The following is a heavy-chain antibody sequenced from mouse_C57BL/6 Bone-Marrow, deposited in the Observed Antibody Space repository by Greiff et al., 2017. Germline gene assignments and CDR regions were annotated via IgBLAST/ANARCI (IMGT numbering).Heavy chain of an antibody. Sequence: QVQLQQPGAELVKPGASVKLSCKASGYTFTSYWMHWVKQRPGQGLEWIGMIHPNSGSTNYNEKFKSKATLTVDKSSSTAYMQLSCLTSEDSAVYYCARPHYYGSSLDYWGQGTTLTVSS. D-gene: IGHD1-1*01. J-gene: IGHJ2*01. CDR3: ARPHYYGSSLDY. CDR1: GYTFTSYW. V-gene: IGHV1-64*01. CDR2: IHPNSGST.